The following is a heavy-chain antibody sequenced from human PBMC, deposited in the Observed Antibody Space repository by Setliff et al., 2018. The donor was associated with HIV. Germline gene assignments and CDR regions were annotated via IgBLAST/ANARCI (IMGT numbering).Heavy chain of an antibody. Sequence: SETLSLTCAVYGGSFNGYYWSWIRQPPGKGLEWIGEINHSGSTNYNPSLKSRVTMSVDKSKNQFSLRLSSVTAADTAVYYCARAHRAGSGPKYFQHWGQGTLVTVSS. CDR1: GGSFNGYY. CDR2: INHSGST. V-gene: IGHV4-34*01. J-gene: IGHJ1*01. D-gene: IGHD2-15*01. CDR3: ARAHRAGSGPKYFQH.